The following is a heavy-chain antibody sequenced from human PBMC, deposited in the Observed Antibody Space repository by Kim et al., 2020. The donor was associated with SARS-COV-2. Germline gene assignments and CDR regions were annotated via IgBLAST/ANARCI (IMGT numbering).Heavy chain of an antibody. Sequence: GESLKISCKGSGYSFTSYWIGWVRQMPGKGLEWMGIIYPGDSDTRYSPSFQGQVTIPADKSISTAYLQWSSLKASDTAMYYCARGSGYDLGYYYMDVWGKGTTVTVSS. CDR3: ARGSGYDLGYYYMDV. D-gene: IGHD5-12*01. CDR1: GYSFTSYW. CDR2: IYPGDSDT. J-gene: IGHJ6*03. V-gene: IGHV5-51*01.